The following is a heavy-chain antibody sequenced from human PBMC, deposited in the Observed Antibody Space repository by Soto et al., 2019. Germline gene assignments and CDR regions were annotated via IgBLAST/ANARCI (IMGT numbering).Heavy chain of an antibody. CDR2: IYYSGST. J-gene: IGHJ5*02. CDR3: ARLRCGGDCSPKNWFDP. V-gene: IGHV4-59*08. Sequence: SETLSLTCTVSGGSISSYYWSWIRQPPGKGLEWIGYIYYSGSTNYNPSLKSRVTISVDTSKNQFSLKLSSVTAADTAVYYCARLRCGGDCSPKNWFDPWGQGTLVTVSS. CDR1: GGSISSYY. D-gene: IGHD2-21*02.